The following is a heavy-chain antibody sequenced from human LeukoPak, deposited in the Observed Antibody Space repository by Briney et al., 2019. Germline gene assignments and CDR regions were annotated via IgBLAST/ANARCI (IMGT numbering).Heavy chain of an antibody. D-gene: IGHD3-10*01. CDR3: ARASYSSSGDY. CDR2: ISPSSSNI. CDR1: GFTLSSYS. Sequence: GGSLRLSCAASGFTLSSYSMNWVRQAPGKGLEWISYISPSSSNIHYADSVKGRFTISRDNAKNSLSLQLNSLRDEDTAVYYCARASYSSSGDYWGQGTLVTVSS. J-gene: IGHJ4*02. V-gene: IGHV3-48*02.